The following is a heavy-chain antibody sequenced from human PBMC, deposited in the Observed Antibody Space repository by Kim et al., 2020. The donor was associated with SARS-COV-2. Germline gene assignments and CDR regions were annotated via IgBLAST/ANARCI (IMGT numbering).Heavy chain of an antibody. V-gene: IGHV3-23*01. Sequence: TYYADSVRGRFTISRDNSKNTLFLQMGGLRAEETALYFCRRAFDTYWLDYWGQGTLVTVSS. CDR2: T. D-gene: IGHD2-8*02. CDR3: RRAFDTYWLDY. J-gene: IGHJ4*02.